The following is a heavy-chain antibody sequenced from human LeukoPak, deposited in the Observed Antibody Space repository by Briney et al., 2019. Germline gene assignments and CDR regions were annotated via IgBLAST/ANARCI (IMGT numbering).Heavy chain of an antibody. CDR1: GFTFSSYA. V-gene: IGHV3-64*01. CDR3: ARGIGVTPTEYFQH. CDR2: ISSNGGST. D-gene: IGHD2-21*02. Sequence: GGSLRLSCAASGFTFSSYAMLWVRQAPGKGLEYVSAISSNGGSTYYANSVKGRFTISRDNSKNTLYLQMGSLRAEDMAVYYCARGIGVTPTEYFQHWGQGTLVTVSS. J-gene: IGHJ1*01.